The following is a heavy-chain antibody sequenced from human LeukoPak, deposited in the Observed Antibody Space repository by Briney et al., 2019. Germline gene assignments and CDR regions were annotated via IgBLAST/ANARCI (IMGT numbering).Heavy chain of an antibody. CDR3: ARCSDSDCYGY. V-gene: IGHV3-30-3*01. Sequence: PGGSLRLSCAASGFTFSTYAMHWVRQAPGKGLEWVAVISYDGINKYYADSVKGRFTISRDNSKNTLYLQMNSLRAEDTAVYYCARCSDSDCYGYWGQGTLVTVSS. CDR1: GFTFSTYA. J-gene: IGHJ4*02. D-gene: IGHD3-22*01. CDR2: ISYDGINK.